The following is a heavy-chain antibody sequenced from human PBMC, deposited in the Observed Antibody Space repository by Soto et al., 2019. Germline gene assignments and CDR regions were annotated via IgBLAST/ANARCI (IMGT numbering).Heavy chain of an antibody. CDR1: GFTFSSYA. D-gene: IGHD3-3*01. J-gene: IGHJ4*02. V-gene: IGHV3-23*01. CDR2: VTGSGAGT. Sequence: GGSLRLSCAASGFTFSSYAMSWVRRAPGTGLEWVSGVTGSGAGTYYGNSVRGRFTVSRDNSRNTLYLQMNSLRAEDTAIYYCAKDRERDNWRTFDYWGQGILVTVSS. CDR3: AKDRERDNWRTFDY.